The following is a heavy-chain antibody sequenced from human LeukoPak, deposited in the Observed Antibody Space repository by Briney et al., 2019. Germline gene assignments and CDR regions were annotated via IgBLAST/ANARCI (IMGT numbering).Heavy chain of an antibody. Sequence: GGSLKLLCAASGFPLSRLWERWVRQAPGKGLEWVANIKHDGSAKDYVDSVEGRFTISRDNVKNSLYLQMDSLRAEDTAVYYCARSDSSGWYGEYYYYMDVWGKGTTVTVYS. J-gene: IGHJ6*03. D-gene: IGHD6-19*01. CDR3: ARSDSSGWYGEYYYYMDV. CDR1: GFPLSRLW. V-gene: IGHV3-7*01. CDR2: IKHDGSAK.